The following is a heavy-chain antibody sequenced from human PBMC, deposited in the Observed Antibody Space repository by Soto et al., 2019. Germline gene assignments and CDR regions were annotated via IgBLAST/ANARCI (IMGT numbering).Heavy chain of an antibody. V-gene: IGHV4-30-4*01. CDR1: GGSISSGDYY. D-gene: IGHD3-22*01. J-gene: IGHJ6*02. CDR2: IYSSGGT. Sequence: SETLSLTCTVSGGSISSGDYYWSWIRQPPGKGLEWIGYIYSSGGTHYNPSLKSRVTVSVDTSKNQFSLKLTSVTAADTAVYYCARETQTLYDSAGYEAYYYGLGVWGQGTTVTVSS. CDR3: ARETQTLYDSAGYEAYYYGLGV.